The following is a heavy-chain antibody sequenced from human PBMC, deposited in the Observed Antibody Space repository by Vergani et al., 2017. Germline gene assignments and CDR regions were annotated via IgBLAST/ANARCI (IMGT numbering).Heavy chain of an antibody. CDR3: ARDPRSRGSFFFDF. CDR2: LYNSGNT. V-gene: IGHV3-66*01. CDR1: GFTVSANY. Sequence: EVQLVQSGGGLVQPGGSLTLSCAASGFTVSANYVGWVRQAPGKGLKWVAILYNSGNTFYADSVRGRFTISRDNSKNTVYLQVNRLRAEDTGLYYCARDPRSRGSFFFDFWGQGTQVTVSS. D-gene: IGHD6-25*01. J-gene: IGHJ4*02.